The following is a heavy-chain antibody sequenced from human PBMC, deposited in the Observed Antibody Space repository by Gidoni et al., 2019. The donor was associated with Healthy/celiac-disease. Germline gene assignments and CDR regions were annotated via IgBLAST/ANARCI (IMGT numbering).Heavy chain of an antibody. CDR2: INHSGST. J-gene: IGHJ5*02. Sequence: QVQLQQWGAGLLKPSETLSLTCAVYGGSFSGYYWSWIRQPPGKGLEWIGEINHSGSTNYNPSLKSRVTISVDTSKNQFSLKLSSVTAADTAVYYCARNRMVRGVITKKTRAHNWFDPWGQGTLVTVSS. V-gene: IGHV4-34*01. CDR3: ARNRMVRGVITKKTRAHNWFDP. D-gene: IGHD3-10*01. CDR1: GGSFSGYY.